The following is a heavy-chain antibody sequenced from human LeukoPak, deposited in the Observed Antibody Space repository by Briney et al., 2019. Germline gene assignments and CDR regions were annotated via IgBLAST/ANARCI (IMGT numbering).Heavy chain of an antibody. CDR2: IIPIFGTA. V-gene: IGHV1-69*13. J-gene: IGHJ4*02. Sequence: SVTVSCTPSVGTFISYAISWVRQAPGQGLEGVGGIIPIFGTANYAQKFQGRVTITADESTSTAYMELSSLRPEDTAVYYRARENGYYDSSGSAPFGYWGQGTLVTVSS. CDR1: VGTFISYA. D-gene: IGHD3-22*01. CDR3: ARENGYYDSSGSAPFGY.